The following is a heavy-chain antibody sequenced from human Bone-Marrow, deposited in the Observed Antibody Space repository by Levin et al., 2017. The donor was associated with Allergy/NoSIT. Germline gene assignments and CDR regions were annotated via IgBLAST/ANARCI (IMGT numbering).Heavy chain of an antibody. CDR1: GDSISGYY. CDR2: IFHSGNT. J-gene: IGHJ4*02. D-gene: IGHD3-16*01. Sequence: PGGSLRLSCTVSGDSISGYYWSWIRQPPGRGLEWIGYIFHSGNTYYNPSLGSRVIISVDTSKNQISLKVSSVTAADTAVYYCARARFYTLGAFDYWGQGTLVTVSS. V-gene: IGHV4-59*01. CDR3: ARARFYTLGAFDY.